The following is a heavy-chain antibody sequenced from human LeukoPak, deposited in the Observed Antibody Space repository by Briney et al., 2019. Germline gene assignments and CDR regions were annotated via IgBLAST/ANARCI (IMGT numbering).Heavy chain of an antibody. D-gene: IGHD6-13*01. CDR1: GYTFTSYG. Sequence: ASVKVSCKASGYTFTSYGISWVRQAPGKGLEWMGWISAYNGNTNYAQKLQGRVTMTTDTSTSTAYMELRSLRSDDTAVYYCALKYSSSWYGAFDIWGQGTMVTVSS. V-gene: IGHV1-18*01. CDR3: ALKYSSSWYGAFDI. J-gene: IGHJ3*02. CDR2: ISAYNGNT.